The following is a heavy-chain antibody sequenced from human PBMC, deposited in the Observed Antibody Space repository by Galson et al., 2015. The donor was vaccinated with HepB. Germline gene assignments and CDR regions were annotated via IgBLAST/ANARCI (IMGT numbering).Heavy chain of an antibody. CDR1: GFTFSSYA. D-gene: IGHD6-13*01. V-gene: IGHV3-30*04. CDR2: ISYDGSNK. CDR3: ARELLVAAGTDY. J-gene: IGHJ4*02. Sequence: SLRLSCAASGFTFSSYAMHWVRQAPGKGLEWVAVISYDGSNKYYADSVKGRFTISRDNSKNTLYLQMNSLRAEDTAVYYCARELLVAAGTDYWGQGTLVTVSS.